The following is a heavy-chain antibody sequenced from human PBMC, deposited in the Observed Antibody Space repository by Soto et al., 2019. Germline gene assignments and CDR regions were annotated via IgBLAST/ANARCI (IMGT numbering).Heavy chain of an antibody. CDR2: IYYSGST. J-gene: IGHJ5*02. D-gene: IGHD3-22*01. V-gene: IGHV4-31*03. CDR1: GGSISSGGYY. Sequence: SETLSLTCTVSGGSISSGGYYWSWIRQHPGKGLEWIGYIYYSGSTYYNPSLKSRVTTSVDTSKNQFSLKLSSVTAADTAVYYCAREGSRYYYDSSGDWFDPWGQGTLVTVSS. CDR3: AREGSRYYYDSSGDWFDP.